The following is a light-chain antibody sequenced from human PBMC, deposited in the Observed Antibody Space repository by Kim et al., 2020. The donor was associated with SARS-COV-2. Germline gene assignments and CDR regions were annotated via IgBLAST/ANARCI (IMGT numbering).Light chain of an antibody. CDR2: WAS. V-gene: IGKV4-1*01. CDR1: QSVLYSSNNKNY. CDR3: QQYYSTPCT. Sequence: DIVMTQSPDSLAVSLGERATINCKSSQSVLYSSNNKNYLAWYQQKPGQPPNLLIYWASTRESGVPDRFSGSGSGTDFTLTISSLQAEDVAVYYCQQYYSTPCTFGQGTKLEI. J-gene: IGKJ2*02.